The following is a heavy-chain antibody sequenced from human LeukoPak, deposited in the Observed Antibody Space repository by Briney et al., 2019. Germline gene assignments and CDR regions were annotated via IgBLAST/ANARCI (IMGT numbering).Heavy chain of an antibody. CDR1: GYTFTSYD. CDR3: ARVLYYYDSSGYYYFDY. CDR2: MNPNSGNT. D-gene: IGHD3-22*01. J-gene: IGHJ4*02. Sequence: GASVTVSCKASGYTFTSYDINWVRQATGQGLEWMGLMNPNSGNTGYAQKLQGRVTMTRDTSISTAYMELSSLRSEETAVHYCARVLYYYDSSGYYYFDYWGQGTLVTVSS. V-gene: IGHV1-8*01.